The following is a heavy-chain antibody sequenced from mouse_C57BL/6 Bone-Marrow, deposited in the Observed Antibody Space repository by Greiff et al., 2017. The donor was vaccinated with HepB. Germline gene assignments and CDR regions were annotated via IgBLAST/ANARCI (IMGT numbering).Heavy chain of an antibody. CDR1: GYTFTEYT. V-gene: IGHV1-62-2*01. Sequence: QVQLKQSGAELVKPGASVKLSCKASGYTFTEYTIHWVKQRSGQGLEWIGWFYPGSGSIKYNEKFKDKATLTADKSSSTVYMELSRLTSEDSAVYFCARHAHYDYDDVLAWFAYWGQGTLVTVSA. CDR3: ARHAHYDYDDVLAWFAY. J-gene: IGHJ3*01. CDR2: FYPGSGSI. D-gene: IGHD2-4*01.